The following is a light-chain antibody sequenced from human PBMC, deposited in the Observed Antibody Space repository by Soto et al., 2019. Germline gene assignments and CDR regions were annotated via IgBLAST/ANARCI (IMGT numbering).Light chain of an antibody. CDR1: QSLSGW. Sequence: DIQMTQSPSTLSASVGDRVTITCRASQSLSGWLAWYQQKPGKAPKLLIYKTSTLESGVPSRFSGSGSGTQFTITITSLQPDDFATYYCLQYNSLYTFGQGTKLEIK. CDR3: LQYNSLYT. V-gene: IGKV1-5*03. J-gene: IGKJ2*01. CDR2: KTS.